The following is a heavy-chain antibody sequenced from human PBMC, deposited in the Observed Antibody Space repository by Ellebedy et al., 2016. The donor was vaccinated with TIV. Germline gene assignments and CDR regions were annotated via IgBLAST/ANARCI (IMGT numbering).Heavy chain of an antibody. CDR1: GGSFSGYY. D-gene: IGHD2-21*02. J-gene: IGHJ6*02. Sequence: SETLSLTCAVYGGSFSGYYWSWIRKPPGKGLEWIGEINHSGSTNYNPSLKSRVTISVDTSKNQFSLKLSSVTAADTAVYYCAREVVTGGMDVWGQGTTVTVSS. CDR3: AREVVTGGMDV. CDR2: INHSGST. V-gene: IGHV4-34*01.